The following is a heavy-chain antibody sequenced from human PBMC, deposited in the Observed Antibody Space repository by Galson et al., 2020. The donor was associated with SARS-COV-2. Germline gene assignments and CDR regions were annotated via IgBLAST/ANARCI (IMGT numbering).Heavy chain of an antibody. V-gene: IGHV7-4-1*02. CDR3: AREHVLRFLGWLQVRNNWFDP. CDR2: INTNTGNP. D-gene: IGHD3-3*01. J-gene: IGHJ5*02. Sequence: GESLKISCKASGYTFTSYAMNWVRQAPGQGLEWMGWINTNTGNPTYAQGFTGRFVFSLDTSVSTAYLQISSLKAEDTAVYYCAREHVLRFLGWLQVRNNWFDPWGQGTLVTVSS. CDR1: GYTFTSYA.